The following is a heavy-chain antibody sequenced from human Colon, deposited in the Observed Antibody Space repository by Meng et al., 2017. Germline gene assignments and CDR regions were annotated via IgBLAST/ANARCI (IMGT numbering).Heavy chain of an antibody. J-gene: IGHJ5*02. V-gene: IGHV4-34*01. CDR2: INHSGST. Sequence: VPLQQWGAGLLKPSETLSLTCAVYGGSFSGYYWSWIRQPPGKGLEWIGEINHSGSTNYNPPLKSRVTISVDTSKNQFSLKLSSVTAADTAVYYCARGRYSGYLPWGQGTLVTVSS. D-gene: IGHD5-12*01. CDR1: GGSFSGYY. CDR3: ARGRYSGYLP.